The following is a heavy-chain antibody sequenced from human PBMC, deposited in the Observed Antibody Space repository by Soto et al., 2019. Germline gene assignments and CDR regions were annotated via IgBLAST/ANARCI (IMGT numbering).Heavy chain of an antibody. V-gene: IGHV3-21*01. Sequence: EVQLVESGGGLVKPGGSLRLSCAASGFTFSSCSMNWVRQAPGKGLEWVSSISSNSTYIYYADSVKGRFTISRDNAKNSLYLQMNSLRAEDTAVYYCASPRNWNPRLGTDVWGQGTTVTVTS. J-gene: IGHJ6*02. D-gene: IGHD1-1*01. CDR1: GFTFSSCS. CDR3: ASPRNWNPRLGTDV. CDR2: ISSNSTYI.